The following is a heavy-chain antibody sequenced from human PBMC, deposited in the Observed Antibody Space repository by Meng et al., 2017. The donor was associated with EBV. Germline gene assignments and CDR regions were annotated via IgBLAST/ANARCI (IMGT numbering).Heavy chain of an antibody. CDR3: ARVGIAVAGTGDY. J-gene: IGHJ4*02. D-gene: IGHD6-19*01. CDR1: GYTFTGYY. CDR2: INPNSGGT. V-gene: IGHV1-2*06. Sequence: VQLVQWGVWWKLSGASVNASCKASGYTFTGYYMHWVRQSPGQGLEWMGRINPNSGGTNYAQKFQGRVTMTRDTSISTAYMELSRLRSDDTAVYYCARVGIAVAGTGDYWGQGTLVTVSS.